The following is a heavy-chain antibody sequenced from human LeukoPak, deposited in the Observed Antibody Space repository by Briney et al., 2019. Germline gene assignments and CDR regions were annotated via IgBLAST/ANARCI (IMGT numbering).Heavy chain of an antibody. V-gene: IGHV4-59*01. Sequence: SETLSLTCTVSGGSISSYYWSWIRQPPGKGLEWIGYIYYSGSTNYNPSLKSRVTISVDTSKNQFSLKLSSVTAADTAVYYCARDRSDYYGSGSHFDYWGQGTLVTVYS. CDR1: GGSISSYY. CDR3: ARDRSDYYGSGSHFDY. CDR2: IYYSGST. D-gene: IGHD3-10*01. J-gene: IGHJ4*02.